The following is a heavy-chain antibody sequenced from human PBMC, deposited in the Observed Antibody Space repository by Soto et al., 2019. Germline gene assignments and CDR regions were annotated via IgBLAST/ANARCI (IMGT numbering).Heavy chain of an antibody. CDR2: IYYSGST. CDR3: ARDLGIGSGPFDA. V-gene: IGHV4-59*01. Sequence: QVQLQESGPGLVKPSETLSLTCTVSGDSITSYYWSWIRQPPGKALEWIGYIYYSGSTDNDPSLKSRVTMSLDPSKNQFSLKLKSVTAADTAVYYCARDLGIGSGPFDAWGQGTMVTVSS. D-gene: IGHD2-2*03. J-gene: IGHJ3*01. CDR1: GDSITSYY.